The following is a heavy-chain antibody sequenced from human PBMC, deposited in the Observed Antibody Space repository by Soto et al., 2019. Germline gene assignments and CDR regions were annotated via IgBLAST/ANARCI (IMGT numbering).Heavy chain of an antibody. J-gene: IGHJ4*02. CDR2: IYYSGST. CDR1: GGSISSGDYY. Sequence: SETLSLTCTVSGGSISSGDYYWSWIRQPPGKGLEWIGYIYYSGSTYYNPSLKSRVTISVDTSKNQFSLKLSSVTAADTAVYYCARLLRGYSYGYYFDYWGQGTLVTVSS. D-gene: IGHD5-18*01. V-gene: IGHV4-30-4*01. CDR3: ARLLRGYSYGYYFDY.